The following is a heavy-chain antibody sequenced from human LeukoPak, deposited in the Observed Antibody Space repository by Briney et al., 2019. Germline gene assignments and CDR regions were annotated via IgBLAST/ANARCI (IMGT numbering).Heavy chain of an antibody. Sequence: ASVKVSCKASGGTFSSYAISWVRQAPGQGLEWMGGIIPIFGTANYIQKFQGRVTITADESTSTAYMELSSLRSEDTAVYYCAREGPYCGGDCYSDYWGQGTLVTVSS. D-gene: IGHD2-21*02. CDR3: AREGPYCGGDCYSDY. CDR2: IIPIFGTA. V-gene: IGHV1-69*13. J-gene: IGHJ4*02. CDR1: GGTFSSYA.